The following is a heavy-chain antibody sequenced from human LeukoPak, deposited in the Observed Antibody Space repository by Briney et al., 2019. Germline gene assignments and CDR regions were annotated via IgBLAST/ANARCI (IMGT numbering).Heavy chain of an antibody. Sequence: GGSLRLSCAASGFTFSSYGMHWVRQAPGKGLEWVAVISYDGSNKYYADSVKGRFTISRDNSKNTLYLQMNSLRAEDTAVYYCAKGLGSWTTVTDNYFDYWGQGTLVTVSP. CDR3: AKGLGSWTTVTDNYFDY. CDR2: ISYDGSNK. J-gene: IGHJ4*02. CDR1: GFTFSSYG. D-gene: IGHD4-11*01. V-gene: IGHV3-30*18.